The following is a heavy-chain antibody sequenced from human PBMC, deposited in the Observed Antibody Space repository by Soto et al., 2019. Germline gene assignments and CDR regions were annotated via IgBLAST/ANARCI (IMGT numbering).Heavy chain of an antibody. CDR3: AREDSSGYYPTLASDY. CDR1: GGTFSSYT. V-gene: IGHV1-69*08. CDR2: IIPILGIA. J-gene: IGHJ4*02. Sequence: QVQLVQSGAEVKKPGSSVKVSCKASGGTFSSYTISWVRQAPGQGLEWMGRIIPILGIANYAQKFQGRVTITEYKSTSTAYMKLSSLRSEDTAVYYCAREDSSGYYPTLASDYWGQGTLVNVSS. D-gene: IGHD3-22*01.